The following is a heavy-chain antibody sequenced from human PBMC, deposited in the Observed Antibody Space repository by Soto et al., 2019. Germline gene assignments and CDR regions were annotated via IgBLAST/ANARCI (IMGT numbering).Heavy chain of an antibody. CDR1: GDSVSSNNAA. Sequence: PSQTLSLTCAISGDSVSSNNAAWNWIRQSPSRGLEWLGRRYYRSNWYADYAVSVESRININPDTSKNQISLQHNSVNSEATAVYYYARDSQSPNPYCFDYWGQGTLVTVSS. D-gene: IGHD7-27*01. V-gene: IGHV6-1*01. J-gene: IGHJ4*02. CDR3: ARDSQSPNPYCFDY. CDR2: RYYRSNWYA.